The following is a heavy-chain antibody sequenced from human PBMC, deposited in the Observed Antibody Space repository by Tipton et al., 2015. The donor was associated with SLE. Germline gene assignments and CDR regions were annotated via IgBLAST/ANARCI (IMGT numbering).Heavy chain of an antibody. CDR2: IRYDGSNK. CDR1: GFTFSSYG. CDR3: ARGKSRAVAGMSDY. Sequence: SLRLSCAASGFTFSSYGMHWVRQAPGKGLEWVAFIRYDGSNKYYADSVKGRFTISRDNSKNTLYLQMNSLRAEDTAVYYCARGKSRAVAGMSDYGGKGTLVSVSS. J-gene: IGHJ4*02. D-gene: IGHD6-19*01. V-gene: IGHV3-30*02.